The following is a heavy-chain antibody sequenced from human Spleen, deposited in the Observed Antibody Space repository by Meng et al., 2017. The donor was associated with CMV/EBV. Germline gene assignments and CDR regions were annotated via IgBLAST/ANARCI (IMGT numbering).Heavy chain of an antibody. CDR2: ISVYNGNT. Sequence: ASVKVSCKASGYTFTTYGISWVRQAPGQGLEWMGWISVYNGNTNYAQKFQGRVTMTTETSTSTAYMELRSLRSDDTAIYYCARDVVFDIWGQGTMVTVSS. J-gene: IGHJ3*02. V-gene: IGHV1-18*01. CDR3: ARDVVFDI. CDR1: GYTFTTYG.